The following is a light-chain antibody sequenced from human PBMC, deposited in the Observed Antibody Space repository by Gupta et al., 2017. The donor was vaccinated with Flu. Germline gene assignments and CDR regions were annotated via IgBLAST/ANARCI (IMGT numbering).Light chain of an antibody. CDR1: QNINSW. CDR3: QQYEAYPLT. CDR2: KAS. Sequence: DIQLTQSPSTLSASVGDRVTITCRASQNINSWLAWYQQKPGKAPKFLIYKASSLQSGVPSRFSGSGSGAQFTLTISSLQPDDYASYYCQQYEAYPLTFGGGTKVEIK. V-gene: IGKV1-5*03. J-gene: IGKJ4*01.